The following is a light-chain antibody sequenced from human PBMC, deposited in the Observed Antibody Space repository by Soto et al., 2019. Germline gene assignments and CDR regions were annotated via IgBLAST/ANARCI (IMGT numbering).Light chain of an antibody. CDR1: QSINRKY. CDR3: QQYGDPLLYT. CDR2: AAS. J-gene: IGKJ2*01. V-gene: IGKV3-20*01. Sequence: EIVLTQSPVTLSLSPGARATVSCRSSQSINRKYLAWYQQKAGQAPRLLIYAASRRATGVPDRFSGSASGTDFTLTISRLEPEDFAVYYYQQYGDPLLYTFGQGTKVEI.